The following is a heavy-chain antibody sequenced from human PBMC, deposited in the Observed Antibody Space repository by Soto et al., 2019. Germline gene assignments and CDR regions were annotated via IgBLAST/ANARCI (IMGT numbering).Heavy chain of an antibody. CDR3: ARGDSSSGLDP. V-gene: IGHV1-18*01. D-gene: IGHD6-6*01. CDR1: GYTFTNYG. Sequence: QVQVVQSGTEVKKPGASVKVSCKASGYTFTNYGISWVRQAPGQGLEWMGWISAYNGNTNYAQIFQGRVTLTTDTSTTTAYMELRSLRSDDTAVYYCARGDSSSGLDPWCQGTLVTVSS. CDR2: ISAYNGNT. J-gene: IGHJ5*02.